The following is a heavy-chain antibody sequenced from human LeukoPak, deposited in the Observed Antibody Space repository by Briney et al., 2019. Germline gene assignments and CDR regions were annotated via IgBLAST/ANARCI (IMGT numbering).Heavy chain of an antibody. V-gene: IGHV1-2*02. Sequence: ASVKVSCKASGYTFTGYYMHWVRQAPGQGLEWMGWINPNSGGTNYAQKFQGRVTMTRDTSINTSYMELSRLRSDDTAVYYCARARGNNWFDPWGQGTLVTVSS. CDR1: GYTFTGYY. CDR2: INPNSGGT. J-gene: IGHJ5*02. CDR3: ARARGNNWFDP.